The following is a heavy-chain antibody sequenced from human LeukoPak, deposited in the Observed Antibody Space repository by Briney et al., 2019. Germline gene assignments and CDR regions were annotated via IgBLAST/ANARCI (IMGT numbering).Heavy chain of an antibody. CDR3: ARVHVYSYYYGSGQPGAFDI. V-gene: IGHV3-7*01. Sequence: GGSLRLSCAASGFTFSSYWMSWVSQAQGKGMEWVAKIKKDGSEKKYVDSVKGRFTISRDNAKNSLYLQMNSLRADDTAVYYCARVHVYSYYYGSGQPGAFDIWGQGTMVTVSS. D-gene: IGHD3-10*01. J-gene: IGHJ3*02. CDR2: IKKDGSEK. CDR1: GFTFSSYW.